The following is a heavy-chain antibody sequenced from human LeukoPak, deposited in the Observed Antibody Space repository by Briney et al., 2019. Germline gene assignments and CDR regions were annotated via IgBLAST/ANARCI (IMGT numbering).Heavy chain of an antibody. CDR3: ARLSSHYGDYKVDP. CDR1: GYTFTSNY. CDR2: ISPSGGST. J-gene: IGHJ5*02. V-gene: IGHV1-46*01. Sequence: ASVKVSCKAFGYTFTSNYMHWARQAPGQGPEWMGVISPSGGSTTYAQKFQGRVTLTRDMSTSTDYLELSSLRSEDTAVYYCARLSSHYGDYKVDPWGQGTLVTVSS. D-gene: IGHD4-17*01.